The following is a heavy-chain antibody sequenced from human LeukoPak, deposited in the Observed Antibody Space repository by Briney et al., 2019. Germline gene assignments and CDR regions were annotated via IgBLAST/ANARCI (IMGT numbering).Heavy chain of an antibody. D-gene: IGHD1-26*01. J-gene: IGHJ4*02. CDR2: IYYSGST. Sequence: SETLSLTCTVSGGSISSYYWSWIRQPPGKGLEWIGYIYYSGSTNYNPSLKSRVTISVDTSKNQFSLKLSSVTAADTAVYYCARVEMGSGEIIDYWGQGTLVTVSS. V-gene: IGHV4-59*01. CDR1: GGSISSYY. CDR3: ARVEMGSGEIIDY.